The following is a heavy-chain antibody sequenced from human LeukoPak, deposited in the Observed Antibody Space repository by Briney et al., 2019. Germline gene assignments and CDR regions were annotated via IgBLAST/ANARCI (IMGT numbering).Heavy chain of an antibody. CDR2: IYYSGST. V-gene: IGHV4-39*07. D-gene: IGHD2-15*01. CDR3: ARTTEGYCRGRSCYSYYYYMDV. Sequence: SETLSLTCTVSGGSISSSSYYWGWIRQPPGEGLEWIGTIYYSGSTYYNPSLKSRVTISVDTSKNQFSLKLSSVTAADTAVYYCARTTEGYCRGRSCYSYYYYMDVWGKGTTVTVSS. CDR1: GGSISSSSYY. J-gene: IGHJ6*03.